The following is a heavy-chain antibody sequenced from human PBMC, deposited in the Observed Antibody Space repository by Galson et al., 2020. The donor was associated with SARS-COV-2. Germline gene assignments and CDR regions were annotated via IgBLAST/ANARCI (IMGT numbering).Heavy chain of an antibody. CDR1: GFTFNAYF. V-gene: IGHV3-30*04. Sequence: GGSLRLSCATSGFTFNAYFMHWVRQAPGKGLEWVAAISYAGSEKLYADSVTGRFTISRDNFKHTMYLQLGSLRAEDTATYYCAIDTPVRELEFWGQGILVIV. CDR3: AIDTPVRELEF. J-gene: IGHJ1*01. D-gene: IGHD1-7*01. CDR2: ISYAGSEK.